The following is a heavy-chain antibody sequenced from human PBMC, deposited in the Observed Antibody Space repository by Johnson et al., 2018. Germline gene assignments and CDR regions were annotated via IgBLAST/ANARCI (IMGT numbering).Heavy chain of an antibody. CDR3: ARGARWGIYWYFDR. Sequence: EVQLVESGGGVVQPGGSLRLSCAASGFTFSSYWMSWVRQAPGKGLEWVANIKQDASEKYYVDSVKGRFAISRDTAKNSLYLQRNSLRAEDTAVYYCARGARWGIYWYFDRWGRGTLVTVSS. CDR2: IKQDASEK. V-gene: IGHV3-7*04. CDR1: GFTFSSYW. D-gene: IGHD4-23*01. J-gene: IGHJ2*01.